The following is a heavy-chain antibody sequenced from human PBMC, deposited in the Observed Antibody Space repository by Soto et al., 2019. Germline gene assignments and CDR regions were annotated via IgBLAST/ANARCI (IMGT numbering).Heavy chain of an antibody. CDR2: IINNGGTT. J-gene: IGHJ3*02. D-gene: IGHD1-26*01. V-gene: IGHV3-64D*06. Sequence: PGGSLRLSCSASGFSFSSFAMHWVCQAPGKGLEYVSAIINNGGTTYYADSVNGRFTMSRDNSKNTLYLQMSSLREEDTAVYYCVKAISASYNSAKAFDIWGQGTRVTVS. CDR1: GFSFSSFA. CDR3: VKAISASYNSAKAFDI.